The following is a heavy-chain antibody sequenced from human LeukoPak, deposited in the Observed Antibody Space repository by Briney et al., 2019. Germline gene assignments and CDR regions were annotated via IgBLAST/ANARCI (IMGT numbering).Heavy chain of an antibody. D-gene: IGHD6-6*01. CDR3: ARDTPRRPVGKNWFDP. V-gene: IGHV7-4-1*02. CDR1: GYTFTSYA. CDR2: INTNTGNP. J-gene: IGHJ5*02. Sequence: ASVKVSCKASGYTFTSYAMNWVRQAPGQGLEWMGWINTNTGNPTYAQGFTGRFVFSLDTSVSTAYLQISSLKAEDTAVYYCARDTPRRPVGKNWFDPWGQGTLVTVSS.